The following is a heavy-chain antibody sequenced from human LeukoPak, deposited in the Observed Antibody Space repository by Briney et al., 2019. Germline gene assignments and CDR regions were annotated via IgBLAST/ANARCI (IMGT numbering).Heavy chain of an antibody. V-gene: IGHV4-59*01. CDR2: IYYTGTT. D-gene: IGHD3-10*01. Sequence: SETLSLTCTVSGGSISTYYWSWIRQPPGKGLEWIGYIYYTGTTSYNTSLKSRVTISVDTSKNQFSLKLSSVTAADTAVYYCARAGNHEFDYWGQGTLVTVSS. CDR3: ARAGNHEFDY. J-gene: IGHJ4*02. CDR1: GGSISTYY.